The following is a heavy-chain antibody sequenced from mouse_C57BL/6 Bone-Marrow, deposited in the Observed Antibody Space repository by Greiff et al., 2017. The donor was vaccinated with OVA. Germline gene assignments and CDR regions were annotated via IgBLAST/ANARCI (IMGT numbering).Heavy chain of an antibody. CDR3: ARKYYGSSYWYFDV. D-gene: IGHD1-1*01. CDR1: GYTFTSYW. CDR2: IDPSDSYT. J-gene: IGHJ1*03. Sequence: VQLQQPGAELVRPGPSVKLSCKASGYTFTSYWMHWVKQRPGQGLEWIGVIDPSDSYTNYNQKFKGKATLTVDTSSSTAYMQLSSLTSEDSAVYYCARKYYGSSYWYFDVWGTGTTVTVSS. V-gene: IGHV1-59*01.